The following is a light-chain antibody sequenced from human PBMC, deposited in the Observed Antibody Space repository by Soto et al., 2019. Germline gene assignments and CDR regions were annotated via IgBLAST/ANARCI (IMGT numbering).Light chain of an antibody. CDR2: VAS. CDR1: QSVSSN. V-gene: IGKV3-15*01. J-gene: IGKJ4*01. CDR3: QQYNVWPLT. Sequence: EIVMTQSPATLSVSPGERATLSCRASQSVSSNLAWYQQKPGQTPILLIYVASTMATGIPARFSRSGSGTQFTLTMRRLQSEDFAVYYCQQYNVWPLTCGGGTKVEFK.